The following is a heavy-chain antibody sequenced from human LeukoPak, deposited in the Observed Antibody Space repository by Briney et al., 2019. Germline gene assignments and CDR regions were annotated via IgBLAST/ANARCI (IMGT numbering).Heavy chain of an antibody. V-gene: IGHV3-23*01. D-gene: IGHD3-22*01. CDR3: ARLPTFYYDGSGYHYDY. CDR2: TAGSGISK. CDR1: GLTFNNYA. Sequence: PGGSLRLSCVASGLTFNNYAMSWVRQAPGRGLEWASSTAGSGISKDYADSVKGRFTISKDKSKNTLYLQMDNLRAEDTGVYFCARLPTFYYDGSGYHYDYWGQGTLVTVSS. J-gene: IGHJ4*02.